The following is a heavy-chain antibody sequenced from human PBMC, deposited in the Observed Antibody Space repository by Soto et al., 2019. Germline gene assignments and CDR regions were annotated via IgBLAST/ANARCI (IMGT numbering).Heavy chain of an antibody. CDR1: IGSMTSGNYY. Sequence: LSLTCSFSIGSMTSGNYYWSWMRQPPAEGRDGIGYIFYTGNCYYNPPHRIRLGISLDTSKNQFSPTLTAGTAGDTAMYVCCRVRGKRFIACWGQGTLVTVYS. J-gene: IGHJ4*02. V-gene: IGHV4-30-4*01. CDR3: CRVRGKRFIAC. CDR2: IFYTGNC.